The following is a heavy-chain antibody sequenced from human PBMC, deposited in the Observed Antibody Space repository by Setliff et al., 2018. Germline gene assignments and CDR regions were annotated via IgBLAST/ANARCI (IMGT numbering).Heavy chain of an antibody. D-gene: IGHD4-4*01. CDR3: ARTPEQLMPYSHSDY. Sequence: ASVKVSCKASGYTLSNSILSWVRQAPGQGLEWVGWISGYNSNAHYAQKFQGRVTMTTDTFTSTAYMEMRSLRSDDTAVYFCARTPEQLMPYSHSDYWGQGTLVTVSS. CDR2: ISGYNSNA. J-gene: IGHJ4*02. CDR1: GYTLSNSI. V-gene: IGHV1-18*01.